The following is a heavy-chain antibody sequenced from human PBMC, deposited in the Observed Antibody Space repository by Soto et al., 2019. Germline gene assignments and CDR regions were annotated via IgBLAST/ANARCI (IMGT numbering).Heavy chain of an antibody. J-gene: IGHJ4*02. CDR1: GFTFSSYA. Sequence: QVQLVESGGGVVQPGRSLRLSCAASGFTFSSYAMHWVRQAPGKGLEWVAVISYDGSNKYYADSVKGRFTISRDNSKNTLDLQMNSLRAEDTAVYYCLGSPNLYYFDYWGQGTLVTVSS. D-gene: IGHD3-16*01. V-gene: IGHV3-30-3*01. CDR3: LGSPNLYYFDY. CDR2: ISYDGSNK.